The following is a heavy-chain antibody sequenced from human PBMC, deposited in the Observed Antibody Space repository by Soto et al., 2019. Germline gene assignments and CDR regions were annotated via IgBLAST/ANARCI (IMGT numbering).Heavy chain of an antibody. J-gene: IGHJ4*01. V-gene: IGHV4-34*01. D-gene: IGHD6-13*01. Sequence: PSETLSLTCAVYGGSFSGYYWTWIRQPPGTGLEWIGEINHSGSTNYNPSLKSRVTMSIDTSKNQFSLKVTSVTAADTALYFCARGSYSSLPRDWGHGTLVTVSS. CDR3: ARGSYSSLPRD. CDR1: GGSFSGYY. CDR2: INHSGST.